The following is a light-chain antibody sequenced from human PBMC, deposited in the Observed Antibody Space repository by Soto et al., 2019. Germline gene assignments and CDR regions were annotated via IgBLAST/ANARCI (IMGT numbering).Light chain of an antibody. CDR2: GAS. V-gene: IGKV3D-15*01. Sequence: EIALTQSPGTLSLSPGERATLSCRASQSVSSSYLAWYQQKPGQAPRLLIYGASTRATGVTARFSGSGSGTEFTLTITSLQSEELAVYCCQQYNNWQLTLGPGQRREIK. CDR1: QSVSSSY. J-gene: IGKJ5*01. CDR3: QQYNNWQLT.